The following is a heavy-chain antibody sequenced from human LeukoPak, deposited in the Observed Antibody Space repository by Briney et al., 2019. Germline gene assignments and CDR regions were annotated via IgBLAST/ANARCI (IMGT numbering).Heavy chain of an antibody. CDR1: GYTFTSYG. J-gene: IGHJ6*02. D-gene: IGHD2-2*01. CDR2: ISAYNGNT. Sequence: GASVKVSCKASGYTFTSYGISWVRQAPGQGLEWMGWISAYNGNTNYAQKLQGRLTMTTDTSTSTAYMDLRSLRSDDTAVYYCARDSRGIVVVPPANKGSYYYGMDVWGQGTTVTVSS. CDR3: ARDSRGIVVVPPANKGSYYYGMDV. V-gene: IGHV1-18*01.